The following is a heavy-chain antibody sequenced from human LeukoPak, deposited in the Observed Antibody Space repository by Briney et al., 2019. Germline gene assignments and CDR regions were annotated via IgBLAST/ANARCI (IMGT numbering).Heavy chain of an antibody. V-gene: IGHV3-23*01. CDR1: GFTFSSYA. CDR3: AKDLEKYSGSYLGAFDI. J-gene: IGHJ3*02. CDR2: ISGSGTNT. Sequence: GGSLRLSCAASGFTFSSYAMNWVRQAPGKGLEWVSGISGSGTNTDYIDSVKGRFTISRDNSKNTLWLQMNSLRAEDTAVYYCAKDLEKYSGSYLGAFDIWGQGTMVTVSS. D-gene: IGHD1-26*01.